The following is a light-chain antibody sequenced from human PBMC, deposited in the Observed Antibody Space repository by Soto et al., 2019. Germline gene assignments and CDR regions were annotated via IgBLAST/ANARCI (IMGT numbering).Light chain of an antibody. CDR2: AAS. V-gene: IGKV3-20*01. CDR1: QSASSNY. CDR3: QQYGRSPPLI. J-gene: IGKJ4*01. Sequence: EIVLTQSPGTLSLSPGERATLSCRASQSASSNYLAWYQQKPGQAPRLLIYAASTRATGIPDRFSGSGSGTHFTLTISRLESEDFAVDYCQQYGRSPPLIFGGGTQVEIK.